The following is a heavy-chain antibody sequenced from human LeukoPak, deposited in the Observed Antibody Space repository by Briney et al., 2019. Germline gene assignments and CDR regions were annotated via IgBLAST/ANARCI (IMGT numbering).Heavy chain of an antibody. V-gene: IGHV1-24*01. D-gene: IGHD5-12*01. CDR2: FDPEDGET. CDR3: VTECGYSGYDSCEDY. CDR1: GYTLTELS. Sequence: ASVKVSCKVSGYTLTELSMHLVRQAPGKGLEWMGGFDPEDGETIYAQKFQGRVTMTEDTSTGTAYMELSSLRSEDTAVYYCVTECGYSGYDSCEDYWGQGTLVTVSS. J-gene: IGHJ4*02.